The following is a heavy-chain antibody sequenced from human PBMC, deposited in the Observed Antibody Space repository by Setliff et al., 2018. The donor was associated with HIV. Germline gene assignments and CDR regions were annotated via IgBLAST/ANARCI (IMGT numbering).Heavy chain of an antibody. J-gene: IGHJ4*02. V-gene: IGHV4-61*02. D-gene: IGHD4-4*01. Sequence: SETLSLTCVVSKGSIYSGSYYWSWIRQPAGKGLEWIGRIYTSGSTDYNPSLKNRVAISVDTSKNQFSLNLTSVTAADTAMYFCARVGGKGYSNFLDSWGQGALVTVS. CDR2: IYTSGST. CDR1: KGSIYSGSYY. CDR3: ARVGGKGYSNFLDS.